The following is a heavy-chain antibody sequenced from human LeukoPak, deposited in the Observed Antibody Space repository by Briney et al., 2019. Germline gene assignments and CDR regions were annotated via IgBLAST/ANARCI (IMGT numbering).Heavy chain of an antibody. J-gene: IGHJ4*02. CDR3: ARESLWFGELLLDY. D-gene: IGHD3-10*01. Sequence: GDSLRLSCAASGFTFTKYWMTWVRQAPGKGLEWVSVIYSGGSTYYADSVKGRFTISRDNSKNTLYLQMNSLRAEDTAVYYCARESLWFGELLLDYWGQGTLVTVSS. CDR2: IYSGGST. V-gene: IGHV3-66*02. CDR1: GFTFTKYW.